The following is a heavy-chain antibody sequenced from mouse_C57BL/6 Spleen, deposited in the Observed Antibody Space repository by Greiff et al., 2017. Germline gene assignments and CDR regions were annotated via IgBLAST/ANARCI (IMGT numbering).Heavy chain of an antibody. CDR1: GYTFTDYN. V-gene: IGHV1-22*01. CDR2: INPNNGGT. J-gene: IGHJ4*01. CDR3: ARGGVITTVVDDYYAMDY. Sequence: VQLQQSGPELVKPGASVKMSCKASGYTFTDYNMHWVKQSHGKSLEWIGYINPNNGGTSYNQKFKGKDTLTVNKSSSTAYMELRSLTSEDSAVYYCARGGVITTVVDDYYAMDYWGQGTSVTVSS. D-gene: IGHD1-1*01.